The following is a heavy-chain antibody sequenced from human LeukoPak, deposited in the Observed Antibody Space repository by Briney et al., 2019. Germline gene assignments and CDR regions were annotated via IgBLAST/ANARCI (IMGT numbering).Heavy chain of an antibody. CDR3: ARGGGDY. CDR2: ISYDESNK. D-gene: IGHD2-15*01. J-gene: IGHJ4*02. V-gene: IGHV3-30*03. Sequence: AGGSLRLSCAASGFTFSSYAMHWVRQAPGKGLEWVAVISYDESNKHYADSVKGRFTISRDTSKNTLYLQMNSLRAEDTAVYYCARGGGDYWGQGTLVTVSS. CDR1: GFTFSSYA.